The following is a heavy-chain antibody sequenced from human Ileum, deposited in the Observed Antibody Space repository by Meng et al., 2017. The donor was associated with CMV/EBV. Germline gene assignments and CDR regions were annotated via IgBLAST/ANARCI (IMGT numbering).Heavy chain of an antibody. V-gene: IGHV3-30*04. CDR1: GFTFSNYP. J-gene: IGHJ4*02. D-gene: IGHD6-13*01. CDR2: ISYNGGRT. CDR3: AKGGVYSSTWGDY. Sequence: GGSLRLSCGGSGFTFSNYPMHWVRQAPGKGLEWVAYISYNGGRTYDADSVKGRFTISRDNSKNTVYLQMNSLRAEDTAVYYCAKGGVYSSTWGDYWGQGTPVTVSS.